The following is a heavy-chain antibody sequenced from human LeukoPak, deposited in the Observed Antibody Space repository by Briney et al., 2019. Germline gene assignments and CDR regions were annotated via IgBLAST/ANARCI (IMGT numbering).Heavy chain of an antibody. D-gene: IGHD3-22*01. Sequence: GGSLRLSCAASGFTFSDYVMSWVRQAPGKGLEWVSAIRGSGGTTYFADYVKGRFTISRDNSKNTLFLQMNSLRAEDTAVYYCAKPPLSDSSGFANWGHGTPVTVSS. CDR1: GFTFSDYV. V-gene: IGHV3-23*01. J-gene: IGHJ4*01. CDR3: AKPPLSDSSGFAN. CDR2: IRGSGGTT.